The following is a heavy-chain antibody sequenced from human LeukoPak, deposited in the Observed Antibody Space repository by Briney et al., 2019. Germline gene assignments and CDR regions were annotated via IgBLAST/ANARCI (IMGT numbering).Heavy chain of an antibody. J-gene: IGHJ4*02. D-gene: IGHD6-6*01. CDR2: IYYSGST. CDR1: GGSISSGGYY. Sequence: PSETPSLTCTVSGGSISSGGYYWSWIRQHPGKGLEWIGYIYYSGSTYYNPSLKSRVTISVDTSKNQFSLKLSSVTAADTAVYYCATWAYSSSSASDYWGQGTLVTVSS. CDR3: ATWAYSSSSASDY. V-gene: IGHV4-31*03.